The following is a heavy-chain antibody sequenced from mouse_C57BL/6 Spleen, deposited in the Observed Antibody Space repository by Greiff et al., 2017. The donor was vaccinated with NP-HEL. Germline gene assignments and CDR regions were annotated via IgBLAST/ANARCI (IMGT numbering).Heavy chain of an antibody. V-gene: IGHV1-82*01. CDR1: GYAFSSSW. CDR3: ARYGDDGYFDV. CDR2: IYPGDGDT. Sequence: VQLQQSGPELVKPGASVKISCKASGYAFSSSWMNWVKQRPGKGLEWIGRIYPGDGDTNYNGKFKGKATLTADKSSGTACMQLSSLTSEDSAVYFCARYGDDGYFDVWGTGTTVTVSS. J-gene: IGHJ1*03. D-gene: IGHD2-2*01.